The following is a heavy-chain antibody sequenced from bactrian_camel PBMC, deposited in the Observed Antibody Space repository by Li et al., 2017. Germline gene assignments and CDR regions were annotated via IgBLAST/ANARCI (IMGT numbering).Heavy chain of an antibody. CDR1: GDTYSGNC. J-gene: IGHJ4*01. D-gene: IGHD2*01. Sequence: VQLVESGGGLVQAGGSLNLSCAASGDTYSGNCMGWFRQAPGKDREGIAAIYTGGTHRYYADSVKGRFAISRDNAKNTVDLQMNGLKPEDTGVYYCAADLDGPVDGSWSPLSWCPPGAVRNYRGQGPRSPSP. V-gene: IGHV3S40*01. CDR3: AADLDGPVDGSWSPLSWCPPGAVRNY. CDR2: IYTGGTHR.